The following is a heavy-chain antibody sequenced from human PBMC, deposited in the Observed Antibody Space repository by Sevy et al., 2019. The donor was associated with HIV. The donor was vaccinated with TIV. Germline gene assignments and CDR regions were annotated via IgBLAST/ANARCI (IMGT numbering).Heavy chain of an antibody. CDR2: IYHSGRT. D-gene: IGHD3-3*01. J-gene: IGHJ4*02. CDR3: ARALYDFWSGYYQPTFDY. CDR1: GGSISSGGYS. V-gene: IGHV4-30-2*01. Sequence: SETLSLTCAVSGGSISSGGYSWSWIRQPPGKGLEWIGYIYHSGRTYYNPSLKSRVTISVDRSKNQFSLKLSSVTAADTAVYYCARALYDFWSGYYQPTFDYWGQGTLVTVSS.